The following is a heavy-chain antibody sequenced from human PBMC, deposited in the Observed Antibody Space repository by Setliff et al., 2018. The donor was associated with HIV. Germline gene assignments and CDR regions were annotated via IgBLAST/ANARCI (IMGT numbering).Heavy chain of an antibody. J-gene: IGHJ6*02. CDR2: IHHTGYI. V-gene: IGHV4-34*01. CDR3: ARVGGQWLSGYYYYYAMDV. Sequence: SETLSLTCAVYGGPSTDHYWNWIRQSPGMGLEWIAEIHHTGYINYNPSLRSRVSVSRDMSSNQFSLRLSSVTAADAAVYYCARVGGQWLSGYYYYYAMDVWGQGTTVTVSS. CDR1: GGPSTDHY. D-gene: IGHD6-19*01.